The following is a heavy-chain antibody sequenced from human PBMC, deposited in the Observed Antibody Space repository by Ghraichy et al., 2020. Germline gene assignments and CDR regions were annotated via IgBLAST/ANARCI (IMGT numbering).Heavy chain of an antibody. V-gene: IGHV1-69*13. D-gene: IGHD5-18*01. J-gene: IGHJ5*02. Sequence: SVKVSCKASGGTFSSYAISWVRQAPGQGLEWMGGIIPIFGTANYAQKFQGRVTITADESTSTAYMELSSLRSEDTAVYYCARGVGIQLWGSNWFDPWGQGTLVTVSS. CDR2: IIPIFGTA. CDR3: ARGVGIQLWGSNWFDP. CDR1: GGTFSSYA.